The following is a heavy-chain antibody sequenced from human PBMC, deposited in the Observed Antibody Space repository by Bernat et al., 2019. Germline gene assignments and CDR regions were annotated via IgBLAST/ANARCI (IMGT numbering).Heavy chain of an antibody. Sequence: QVQLVESGGGVVQPGRSLRLSCAASGFTFSNYGMHWVRQAPGKGLEWVAVIWYDGSNKYYADSVKGRFTISRDNSKNTLYLQMNSLRAEDTAVYYCARDILISGLGEEFDIWGQGTMVTVSS. CDR2: IWYDGSNK. V-gene: IGHV3-33*01. D-gene: IGHD3-16*01. J-gene: IGHJ3*02. CDR1: GFTFSNYG. CDR3: ARDILISGLGEEFDI.